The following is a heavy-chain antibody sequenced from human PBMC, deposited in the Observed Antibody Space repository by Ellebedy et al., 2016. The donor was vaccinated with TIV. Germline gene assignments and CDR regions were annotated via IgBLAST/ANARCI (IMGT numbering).Heavy chain of an antibody. D-gene: IGHD3-3*01. Sequence: GESLKISXVASGLTVSSNFMNWVRQAPGKGLEWVSVIYSGGSTYYADSVKGRFSISRDNSKNTLYLQINTLKSEDTAVYYCSRRSYDFWSGYPYYYYYYYMDVWGKGTTVTVSS. J-gene: IGHJ6*03. CDR2: IYSGGST. V-gene: IGHV3-53*05. CDR1: GLTVSSNF. CDR3: SRRSYDFWSGYPYYYYYYYMDV.